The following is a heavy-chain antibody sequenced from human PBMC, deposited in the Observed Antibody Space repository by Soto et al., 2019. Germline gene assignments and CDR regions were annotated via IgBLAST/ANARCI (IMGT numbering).Heavy chain of an antibody. CDR1: GYTFTSYD. CDR3: ARDLRLGVNWFDP. Sequence: GASVKVSCKASGYTFTSYDINWVRQATGQGFEWMGWMNPNSGNTGYTQKLQGRVTMTTDTSTSTAYMELRSLRSDDTAVYYCARDLRLGVNWFDPWGQGTLVTVSS. CDR2: MNPNSGNT. V-gene: IGHV1-8*01. J-gene: IGHJ5*02. D-gene: IGHD3-16*01.